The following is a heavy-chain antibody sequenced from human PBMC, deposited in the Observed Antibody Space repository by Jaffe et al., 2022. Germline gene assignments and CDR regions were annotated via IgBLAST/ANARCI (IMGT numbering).Heavy chain of an antibody. V-gene: IGHV3-23*01. Sequence: EVQLLESGGGLVQPGGSLRLSCAASGFTFSNYAMSWVRQTPGKGLEWVSGISGSGGSTYYADSVKGRFTISRDNSKNTLYLQMKSLRAEDTAVYYCAKDGGDGDYVHRAHDYWGQGTLVTVSS. CDR1: GFTFSNYA. CDR2: ISGSGGST. CDR3: AKDGGDGDYVHRAHDY. J-gene: IGHJ4*02. D-gene: IGHD4-17*01.